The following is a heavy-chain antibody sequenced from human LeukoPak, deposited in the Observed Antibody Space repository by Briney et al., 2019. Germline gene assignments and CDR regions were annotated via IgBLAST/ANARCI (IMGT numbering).Heavy chain of an antibody. V-gene: IGHV4-59*01. CDR2: IYYSGST. Sequence: SETLSLTCTVSGVSISSYYLSWIRQPPGQGLEWMGYIYYSGSTNYNPCRMSRVTISVDTTKNQFSLKLSSVTAADTAVYYCARLTTEYWFDPWGQGTLVTVSS. D-gene: IGHD4-11*01. J-gene: IGHJ5*02. CDR3: ARLTTEYWFDP. CDR1: GVSISSYY.